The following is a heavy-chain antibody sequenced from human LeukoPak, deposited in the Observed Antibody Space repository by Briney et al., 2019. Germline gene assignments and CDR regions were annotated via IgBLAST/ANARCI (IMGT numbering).Heavy chain of an antibody. D-gene: IGHD4-11*01. CDR1: GGSISSSSYY. CDR2: IYYSGST. J-gene: IGHJ5*02. V-gene: IGHV4-39*07. Sequence: SETLSLTCTVSGGSISSSSYYWGWIRQPPGKGLEWSGSIYYSGSTYYNPSLKSRVTISVDTSKNQFSLKLSSVTAADTAVYYCASAHDYLDNWFDPWGQGTLVAVSS. CDR3: ASAHDYLDNWFDP.